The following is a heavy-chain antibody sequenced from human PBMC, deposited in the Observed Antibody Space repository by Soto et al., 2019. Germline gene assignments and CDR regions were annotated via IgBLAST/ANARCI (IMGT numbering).Heavy chain of an antibody. V-gene: IGHV1-69*13. D-gene: IGHD6-13*01. J-gene: IGHJ5*02. Sequence: GASVKVSCKASGGTFSSYAISWVRQAPGQGLEWMGGIIPIFGTANYAQKFRGRVTITADESTSTAYMELSSLRSEDTAVYYCARVLAAAGFDPWGQGTLVTVSS. CDR2: IIPIFGTA. CDR1: GGTFSSYA. CDR3: ARVLAAAGFDP.